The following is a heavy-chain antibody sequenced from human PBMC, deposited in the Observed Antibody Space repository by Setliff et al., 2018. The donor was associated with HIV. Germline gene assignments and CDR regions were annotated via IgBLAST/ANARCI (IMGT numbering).Heavy chain of an antibody. CDR1: DDSIDSSSYD. D-gene: IGHD3-22*01. CDR2: IYNSGGT. J-gene: IGHJ4*02. Sequence: SETLSLTCTVADDSIDSSSYDWGWIRQPPGKGLEGIGSIYNSGGTYYNPSLHGRVTKSVDTSKNQFSLRLKSVTAADTAVSYCARHDYYDSGGFYTLYYFDYWGPGTLVTVSS. V-gene: IGHV4-39*01. CDR3: ARHDYYDSGGFYTLYYFDY.